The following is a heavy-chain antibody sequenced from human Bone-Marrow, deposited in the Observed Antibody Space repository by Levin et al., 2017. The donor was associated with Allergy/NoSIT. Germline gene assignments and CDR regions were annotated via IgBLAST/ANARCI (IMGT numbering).Heavy chain of an antibody. J-gene: IGHJ4*02. Sequence: GESLKISCKTSGYTFSSYGISWVRQAPGQGLEWMGSISTYNGNTNYTQKLQGRVTMTTDRSTSTAYMELRSLRSDDTAVYFCARRNCGGDCYMYYFDYWGQGTLVTVSS. D-gene: IGHD2-21*02. CDR3: ARRNCGGDCYMYYFDY. V-gene: IGHV1-18*01. CDR1: GYTFSSYG. CDR2: ISTYNGNT.